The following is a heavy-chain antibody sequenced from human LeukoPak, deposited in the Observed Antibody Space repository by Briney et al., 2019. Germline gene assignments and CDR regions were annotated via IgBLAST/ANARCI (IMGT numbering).Heavy chain of an antibody. D-gene: IGHD4-17*01. V-gene: IGHV1-69*06. CDR1: GGTFSSYA. Sequence: GSSVKVSCKASGGTFSSYAISWVRQAPGQGLEWMGGIIPTFGTANYAQKFQGRVTITADKSTSTAYMELSSLRSEDTAVYYCARGPSSYGDYIFRIAEYFQHWGQGTLVTVSS. CDR2: IIPTFGTA. J-gene: IGHJ1*01. CDR3: ARGPSSYGDYIFRIAEYFQH.